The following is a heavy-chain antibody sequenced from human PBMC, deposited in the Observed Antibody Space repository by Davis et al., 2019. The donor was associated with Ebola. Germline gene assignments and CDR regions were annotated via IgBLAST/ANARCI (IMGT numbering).Heavy chain of an antibody. CDR1: GFTFSSYA. V-gene: IGHV3-23*01. CDR2: ISGSGGST. CDR3: ASDAYDSSGYY. D-gene: IGHD3-22*01. J-gene: IGHJ4*02. Sequence: GESLKISCAASGFTFSSYAMSWVRQAPGKGLEWVSAISGSGGSTYYADSVKGRFTISRDNSKNTLYLQMNSLRAEDTAVYYCASDAYDSSGYYWGQGTLVTVSS.